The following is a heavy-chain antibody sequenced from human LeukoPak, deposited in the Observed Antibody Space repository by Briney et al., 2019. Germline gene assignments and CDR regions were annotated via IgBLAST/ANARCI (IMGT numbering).Heavy chain of an antibody. CDR3: PIQASHNWFDP. J-gene: IGHJ5*02. Sequence: PSETLSLTCTVSGGSIRNYYWSWIRQSPGKGLEWIGDTYYRGNTNYNPSLRSRVTISVDTSRSQFSLRLTSVTAADTAMYYCPIQASHNWFDPWGQGTLVTVSS. V-gene: IGHV4-59*08. CDR1: GGSIRNYY. CDR2: TYYRGNT.